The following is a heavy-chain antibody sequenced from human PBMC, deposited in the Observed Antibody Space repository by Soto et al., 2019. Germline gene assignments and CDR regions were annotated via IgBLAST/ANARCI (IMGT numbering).Heavy chain of an antibody. D-gene: IGHD3-22*01. Sequence: PSETLSLTCTVSGGSFCSCSYYWGWMRQPPGKGLEWIGSIYYSGSTYYNPSLKSRVTISVDTSKNQFSLKLSSVTAADTAVYYCARRLYYDSSGFEGGGMDVWGQGTTVT. CDR2: IYYSGST. V-gene: IGHV4-39*01. CDR1: GGSFCSCSYY. CDR3: ARRLYYDSSGFEGGGMDV. J-gene: IGHJ6*02.